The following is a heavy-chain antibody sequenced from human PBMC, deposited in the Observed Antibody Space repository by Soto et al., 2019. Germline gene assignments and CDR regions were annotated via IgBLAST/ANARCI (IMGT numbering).Heavy chain of an antibody. J-gene: IGHJ5*02. CDR2: IIPIFGTA. CDR1: GGTFSSYA. V-gene: IGHV1-69*01. Sequence: QVQLVQSGAEVKKPGSSVKVSCKASGGTFSSYAISWVRQAPGQGLEWMGGIIPIFGTANYAQKFQGRDTITADESTSTAYMELSSLRSEDTAVYYCARTKRGQQLDGHWFDPWGQGTLVTVSS. CDR3: ARTKRGQQLDGHWFDP. D-gene: IGHD6-13*01.